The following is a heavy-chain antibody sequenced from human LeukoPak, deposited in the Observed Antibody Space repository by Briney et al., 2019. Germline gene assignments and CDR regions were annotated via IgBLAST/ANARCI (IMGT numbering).Heavy chain of an antibody. CDR2: IYYSAST. V-gene: IGHV4-59*01. CDR1: GGSISSYY. CDR3: AKSAGGYYYYYMDV. J-gene: IGHJ6*03. Sequence: SETLSLTCTVSGGSISSYYWSWIRQPPGKGLEWIGYIYYSASTNYNPSLKSRVTISVDTSKNQFSLKPSSVTAADTAVYYCAKSAGGYYYYYMDVWGKGTTVTVSS. D-gene: IGHD3-10*01.